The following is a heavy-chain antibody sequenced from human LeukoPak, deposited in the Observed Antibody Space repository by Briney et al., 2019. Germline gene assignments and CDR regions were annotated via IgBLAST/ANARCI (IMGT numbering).Heavy chain of an antibody. D-gene: IGHD5-24*01. CDR2: INPSGGTT. Sequence: ASVKVSCKASGYTFTSYYMHWVRQAPGQGLEWMGIINPSGGTTNYAQKFQGRVTMTRDTSTSTDYLELSSLRSEDTAVYYCARDNSVRDEAWWFNPWGREPWSPSPQ. V-gene: IGHV1-46*01. J-gene: IGHJ5*02. CDR1: GYTFTSYY. CDR3: ARDNSVRDEAWWFNP.